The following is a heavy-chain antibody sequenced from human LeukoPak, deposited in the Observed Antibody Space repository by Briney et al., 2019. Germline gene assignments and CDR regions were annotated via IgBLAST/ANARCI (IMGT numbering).Heavy chain of an antibody. D-gene: IGHD3-22*01. CDR1: GGSISSSSYY. V-gene: IGHV4-39*07. CDR2: INHSGST. Sequence: PSETLSLTCTVSGGSISSSSYYWSWIRQPPGKGLEWIGEINHSGSTNYNPSLKSRVTISVDTSKNQFSLKLSSVTAADTAVYYCATRAGNSSGYYYFDYWGQGTLVTVSS. CDR3: ATRAGNSSGYYYFDY. J-gene: IGHJ4*02.